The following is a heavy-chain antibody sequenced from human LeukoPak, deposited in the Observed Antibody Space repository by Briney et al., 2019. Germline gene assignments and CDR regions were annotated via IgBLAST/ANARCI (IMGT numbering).Heavy chain of an antibody. CDR3: ARGSGWDFDY. CDR2: INSGGST. V-gene: IGHV3-66*01. J-gene: IGHJ4*02. D-gene: IGHD6-19*01. Sequence: GGSLRLSCAASGFTVSSYYMYWVRQAPGQGLEWVSFINSGGSTYYADSVKGRFTISRDNSKNTLYLQMNSLRAEDTAVYYCARGSGWDFDYWGQGTLVTVSS. CDR1: GFTVSSYY.